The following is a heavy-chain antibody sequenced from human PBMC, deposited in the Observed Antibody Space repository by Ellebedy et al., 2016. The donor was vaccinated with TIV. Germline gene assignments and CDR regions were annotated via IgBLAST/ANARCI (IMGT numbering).Heavy chain of an antibody. D-gene: IGHD2-2*01. CDR3: ARAPGRGYCSSTSCYLAAFDI. CDR2: INHSGST. Sequence: SETLSLXXAVYGGSFSGYYWSWIRQPPGKGLEWIGEINHSGSTNYNPSLKSRVTISVDTSKNQFSLKLSSVTAADTAVYYCARAPGRGYCSSTSCYLAAFDIWGQGTMVTVSS. V-gene: IGHV4-34*01. J-gene: IGHJ3*02. CDR1: GGSFSGYY.